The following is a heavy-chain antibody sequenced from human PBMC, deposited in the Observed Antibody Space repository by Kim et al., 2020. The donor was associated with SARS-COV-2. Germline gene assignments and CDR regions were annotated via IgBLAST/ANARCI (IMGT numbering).Heavy chain of an antibody. V-gene: IGHV3-21*06. J-gene: IGHJ6*02. Sequence: IEYADSVKGRLTASRDNAKNSVYLQMNSLGVEDTAGYYCTRGHYYGMDVWGQGTTVTVSS. CDR3: TRGHYYGMDV. CDR2: I.